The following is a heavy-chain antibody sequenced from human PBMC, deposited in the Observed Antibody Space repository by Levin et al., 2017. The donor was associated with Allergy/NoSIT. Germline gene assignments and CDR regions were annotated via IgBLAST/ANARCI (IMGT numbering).Heavy chain of an antibody. D-gene: IGHD1-26*01. CDR3: ARHDPVRLATKGYYYHMGV. CDR2: IYYTGST. Sequence: SETLSLTCTVSGGSISNYYWSWIRQPPGKGLEYIGYIYYTGSTNYNPSLKSRVTISVDTSKNQFSLKLTSVTVADTAVYYCARHDPVRLATKGYYYHMGVWGKGATVTVSS. CDR1: GGSISNYY. V-gene: IGHV4-59*08. J-gene: IGHJ6*03.